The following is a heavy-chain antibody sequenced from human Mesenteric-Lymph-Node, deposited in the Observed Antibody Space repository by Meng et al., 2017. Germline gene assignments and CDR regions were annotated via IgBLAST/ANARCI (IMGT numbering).Heavy chain of an antibody. V-gene: IGHV4-34*01. J-gene: IGHJ3*02. CDR2: INHSGST. CDR1: GGSFSGYY. CDR3: ARGHVLRYFDWFRPDAFDI. D-gene: IGHD3-9*01. Sequence: SETLSLTCAVYGGSFSGYYWSWIRQPPGKGLEWIGEINHSGSTNYNPSLKSRVTISVDTSKNQFSLKLSSVTAADTAVYYCARGHVLRYFDWFRPDAFDIWGQGTMVTV.